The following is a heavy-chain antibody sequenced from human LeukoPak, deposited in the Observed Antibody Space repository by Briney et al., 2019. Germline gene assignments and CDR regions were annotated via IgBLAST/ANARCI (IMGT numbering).Heavy chain of an antibody. D-gene: IGHD3-3*01. CDR2: INPSGGST. CDR3: ARARFWSGYQNLNYYYYYYIDV. Sequence: ASVNVSSKASGYTFTIYYMHWVRQAPGQGLEWMGIINPSGGSTSYTQKLQGRVTMTRDTSTSTVYMELSSLRSEDTAVYYCARARFWSGYQNLNYYYYYYIDVWGKGTTVTVSS. V-gene: IGHV1-46*01. J-gene: IGHJ6*03. CDR1: GYTFTIYY.